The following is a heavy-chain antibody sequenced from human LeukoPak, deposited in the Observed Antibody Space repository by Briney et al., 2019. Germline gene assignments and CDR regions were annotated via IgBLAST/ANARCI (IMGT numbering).Heavy chain of an antibody. J-gene: IGHJ6*02. Sequence: PGRSLRLSCAASGFTFSSYGMHCVRQAPGKGLEWVAVISYDGSNKYYADSVKGRFTISRDNSKNTLYLQMNSLRAEDTAVYYCAKGGDYYGSGSYSGVDVWGQGTTVTVSS. V-gene: IGHV3-30*18. D-gene: IGHD3-10*01. CDR2: ISYDGSNK. CDR1: GFTFSSYG. CDR3: AKGGDYYGSGSYSGVDV.